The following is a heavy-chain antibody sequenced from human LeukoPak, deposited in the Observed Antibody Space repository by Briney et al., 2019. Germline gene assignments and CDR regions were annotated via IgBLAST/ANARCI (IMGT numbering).Heavy chain of an antibody. CDR2: ISGSGGST. D-gene: IGHD3-9*01. V-gene: IGHV3-23*01. CDR3: AKAGYDILTGYYS. CDR1: GFTFSSYG. Sequence: GGSLRLSCAASGFTFSSYGMSWVRQAPGRGLEWVSAISGSGGSTYYADSVKGRFTISRDNSKNTLYLQMNSLRAEDTAVYYCAKAGYDILTGYYSWGQGTLVTVSS. J-gene: IGHJ5*02.